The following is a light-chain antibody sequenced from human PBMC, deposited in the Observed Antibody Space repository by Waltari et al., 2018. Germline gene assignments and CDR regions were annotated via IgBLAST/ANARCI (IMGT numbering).Light chain of an antibody. V-gene: IGLV6-57*04. J-gene: IGLJ3*02. Sequence: NFMLTQPHSVSESPGETVTISCTRSSGSISRNYMQWYQQRPGSAPTTVIYEDKERPSGVPDRFSGSVDRSSNSASLTISGLKTEDDDDYYCQSYDGNNWVYGGGTKLTVL. CDR1: SGSISRNY. CDR3: QSYDGNNWV. CDR2: EDK.